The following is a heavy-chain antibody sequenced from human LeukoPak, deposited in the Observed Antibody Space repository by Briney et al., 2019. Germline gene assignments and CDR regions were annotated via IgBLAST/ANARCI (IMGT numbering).Heavy chain of an antibody. J-gene: IGHJ4*02. D-gene: IGHD2/OR15-2a*01. CDR3: AADDQQLIL. CDR2: IVVGSGNT. CDR1: EFTFSNSA. V-gene: IGHV1-58*01. Sequence: KVSCKASEFTFSNSAFQWVRQARGQRLEWMGWIVVGSGNTNYAQRFQERVIITRDMSTKTVYMELSSLKSEDTAVYYCAADDQQLILWGQGTLVAVSS.